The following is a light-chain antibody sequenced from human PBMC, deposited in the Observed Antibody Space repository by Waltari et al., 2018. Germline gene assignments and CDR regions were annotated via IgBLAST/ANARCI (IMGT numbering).Light chain of an antibody. Sequence: QSGLTQPASVSGSPGQSITISCTGTRSDIGYYHFVSWYQQHPGKAPKLVIFDGSRWRSGVWHRFSGSKSGNTASLTISGLQAEDEAAYYCASYTSANTVLFGGGTKVTVL. CDR2: DGS. CDR1: RSDIGYYHF. CDR3: ASYTSANTVL. J-gene: IGLJ2*01. V-gene: IGLV2-14*03.